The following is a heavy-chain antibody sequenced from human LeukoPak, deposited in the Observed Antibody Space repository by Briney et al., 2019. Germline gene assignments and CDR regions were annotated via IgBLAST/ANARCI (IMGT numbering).Heavy chain of an antibody. CDR3: ARVEAYCSRTSCHDY. J-gene: IGHJ4*02. CDR1: GYTFTSYG. CDR2: ISAYNGNI. Sequence: ASVKVSCKASGYTFTSYGISWVRQAPGQGLEWMGWISAYNGNIDYAQKFKGRVTMTTDTSTSTAYMELRSLKSDDTAVYYCARVEAYCSRTSCHDYWGLGTLVTVSS. D-gene: IGHD2-2*01. V-gene: IGHV1-18*01.